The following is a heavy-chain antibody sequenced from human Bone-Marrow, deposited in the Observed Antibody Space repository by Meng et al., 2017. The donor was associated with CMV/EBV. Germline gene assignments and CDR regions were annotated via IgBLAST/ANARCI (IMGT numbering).Heavy chain of an antibody. D-gene: IGHD6-13*01. CDR2: IYYSGST. V-gene: IGHV4-59*01. CDR1: GGSISSYY. Sequence: SETLSLTCTVSGGSISSYYWSWIRQPPGKGLEWIGYIYYSGSTNYNPSLKSRVTISVDTSKNQFSLKLSSVTAADTAVYYCARARSLVLPPYYFDYWGQGPLVTVSS. CDR3: ARARSLVLPPYYFDY. J-gene: IGHJ4*02.